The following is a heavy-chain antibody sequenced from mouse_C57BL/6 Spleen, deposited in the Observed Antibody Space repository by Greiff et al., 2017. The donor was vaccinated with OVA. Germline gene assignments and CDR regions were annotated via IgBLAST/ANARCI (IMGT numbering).Heavy chain of an antibody. D-gene: IGHD2-4*01. CDR2: IYPGDGDT. V-gene: IGHV1-82*01. Sequence: QVQLQQSGPELVKPGASVKISYKASGYAFSSSWMNWVKPRPGKGLEWIGRIYPGDGDTNYNGKFKGKATLTADKSSSTAYMQLSSLTSEDSAVYFCARSDDYAFDYWGQGTTLTVSS. J-gene: IGHJ2*01. CDR1: GYAFSSSW. CDR3: ARSDDYAFDY.